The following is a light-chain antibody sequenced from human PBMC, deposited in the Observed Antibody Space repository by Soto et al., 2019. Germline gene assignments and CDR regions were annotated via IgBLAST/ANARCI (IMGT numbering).Light chain of an antibody. CDR2: DVS. Sequence: EIALTQSPATLSLSPGERATLSCRASPTARSYLAWYQQKPGQAPRPLIYDVSNRATGVPARFSGSGSETDFSLTISSLEPEDFAVYYCQQRSNWPRTFGGGTKVDIK. CDR1: PTARSY. J-gene: IGKJ4*01. CDR3: QQRSNWPRT. V-gene: IGKV3-11*01.